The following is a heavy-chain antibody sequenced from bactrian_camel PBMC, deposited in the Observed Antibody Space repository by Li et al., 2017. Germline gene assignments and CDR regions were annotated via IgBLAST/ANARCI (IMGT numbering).Heavy chain of an antibody. J-gene: IGHJ4*01. CDR2: INTGDGST. CDR3: VAGGFVK. CDR1: QYTYSSNC. Sequence: HVQLVESGGGTVQAGGSLRLSCAASQYTYSSNCVGWFRQAPGKERKGVAAINTGDGSTFYSDSVKGRFTISRDNVKNTLYLQIDLLKTEDTAVYYCVAGGFVKWGQGTQVTVS. D-gene: IGHD1*01. V-gene: IGHV3S1*01.